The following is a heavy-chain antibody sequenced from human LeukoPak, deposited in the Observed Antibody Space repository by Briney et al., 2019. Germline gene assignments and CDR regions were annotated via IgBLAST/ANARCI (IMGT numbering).Heavy chain of an antibody. Sequence: GGSLRLSCTASGFTFGDYAMSWFRQAPGKGLEWVGFIRSKAYGGTTEYAASVKGRFTISRDDSKSIAYLQMNSLKTEDTAVYYCTRVRDLWAAAGVDYWGQGTLVTVSS. CDR3: TRVRDLWAAAGVDY. CDR2: IRSKAYGGTT. CDR1: GFTFGDYA. V-gene: IGHV3-49*03. D-gene: IGHD6-13*01. J-gene: IGHJ4*02.